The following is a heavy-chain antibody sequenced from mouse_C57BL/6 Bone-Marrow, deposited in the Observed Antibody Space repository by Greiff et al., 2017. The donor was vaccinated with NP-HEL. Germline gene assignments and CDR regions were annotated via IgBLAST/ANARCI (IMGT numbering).Heavy chain of an antibody. J-gene: IGHJ1*03. Sequence: EVKLQQSGPVLVKPGASVKMSCKASGYTFTDYYMNWVKQSHGKSLEWIGVINPYNGGTSYNQKFKGKATLTVDKSSSTAYMELNSLTSEDSAVYYCARTDYYGSSYWYFDVWGTGTTVTVSS. V-gene: IGHV1-19*01. CDR1: GYTFTDYY. D-gene: IGHD1-1*01. CDR2: INPYNGGT. CDR3: ARTDYYGSSYWYFDV.